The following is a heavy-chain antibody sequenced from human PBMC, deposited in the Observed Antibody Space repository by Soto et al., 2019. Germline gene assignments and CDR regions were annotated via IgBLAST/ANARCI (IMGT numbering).Heavy chain of an antibody. V-gene: IGHV1-69*13. CDR1: GGTFSSYA. Sequence: SVKVSCKASGGTFSSYAISWVRQAPGQGLEWMGGIIPIFGTANYAQKFQGRVTITADESTSTAYMELSSLRSEDTAVYYCGKVLVGATGHTDSDSWGPGTLVTVSS. D-gene: IGHD2-15*01. J-gene: IGHJ4*02. CDR2: IIPIFGTA. CDR3: GKVLVGATGHTDSDS.